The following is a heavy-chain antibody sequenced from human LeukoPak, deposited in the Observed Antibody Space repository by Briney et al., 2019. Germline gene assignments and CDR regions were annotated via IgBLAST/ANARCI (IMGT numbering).Heavy chain of an antibody. J-gene: IGHJ6*03. CDR1: GVSFSGYY. CDR3: ARGARLSITYYYYYYMDV. Sequence: TSETLSLTCAVYGVSFSGYYWSWIRQPPGKGLEWIGEINHSGSTNYNPSLKSRVTISVDASKNQFSLKLSSVTAADTAVYYCARGARLSITYYYYYYMDVWGKGTTVTVSS. CDR2: INHSGST. D-gene: IGHD4/OR15-4a*01. V-gene: IGHV4-34*01.